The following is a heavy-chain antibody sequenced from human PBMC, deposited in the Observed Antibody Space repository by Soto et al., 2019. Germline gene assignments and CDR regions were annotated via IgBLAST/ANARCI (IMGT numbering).Heavy chain of an antibody. CDR1: GFTVSSNY. D-gene: IGHD5-12*01. CDR3: ASYSGYDHNWYFDL. V-gene: IGHV3-66*01. Sequence: GGFLRLSCAASGFTVSSNYMSWVRQAPGKGLEWVSVIYSGGSTYYADSVKGRFTISRDNSKNTLYLQMNSLRAEDTAVYYCASYSGYDHNWYFDLWGRGTLVTVSS. J-gene: IGHJ2*01. CDR2: IYSGGST.